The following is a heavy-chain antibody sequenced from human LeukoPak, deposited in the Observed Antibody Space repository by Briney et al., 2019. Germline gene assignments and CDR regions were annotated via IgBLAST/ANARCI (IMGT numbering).Heavy chain of an antibody. Sequence: SAGSLRLSCAASGFTFSSYWMHWVRQAPGKGLGWVSRINSVGSSTSYAGSVKGRLSISRDKAKNTLYLQINSLRAEDMAVYYCARDHENWGVDYWGQGTLVSVSS. V-gene: IGHV3-74*01. D-gene: IGHD7-27*01. CDR1: GFTFSSYW. CDR3: ARDHENWGVDY. J-gene: IGHJ4*02. CDR2: INSVGSST.